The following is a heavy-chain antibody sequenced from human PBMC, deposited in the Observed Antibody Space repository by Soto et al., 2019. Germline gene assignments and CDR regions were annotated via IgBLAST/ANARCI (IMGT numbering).Heavy chain of an antibody. CDR1: GGSISSVYDY. J-gene: IGHJ4*02. V-gene: IGHV4-30-4*01. CDR3: ARGPSGGKVDY. D-gene: IGHD3-16*01. CDR2: IYDGGST. Sequence: QVQLQESGPILVKPSQTLSLTCTVSGGSISSVYDYWSWIRQSPDKGLEWIGHIYDGGSTYNNPSPKSRATISVDTSKNQSSLQLSSVTAAAAAVEYSARGPSGGKVDYWGRGTLVTVSS.